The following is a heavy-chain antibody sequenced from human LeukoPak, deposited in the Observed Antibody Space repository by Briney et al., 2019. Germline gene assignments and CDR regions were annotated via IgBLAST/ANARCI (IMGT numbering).Heavy chain of an antibody. CDR3: ARVDCSSTSCYEFDY. CDR2: IRSSGSTI. D-gene: IGHD2-2*01. Sequence: PGGSLRLSCAASGFTCSDYYMSWLRQAPGKGLEWVSYIRSSGSTIYYADSVKGRFTISRDNAKNSLYLQMNSLRAEDTAVYYCARVDCSSTSCYEFDYWGQGTLVTVSS. CDR1: GFTCSDYY. V-gene: IGHV3-11*04. J-gene: IGHJ4*02.